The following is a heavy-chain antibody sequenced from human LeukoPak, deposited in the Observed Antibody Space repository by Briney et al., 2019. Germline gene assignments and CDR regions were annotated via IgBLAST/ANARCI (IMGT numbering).Heavy chain of an antibody. CDR1: GGSISSYY. J-gene: IGHJ6*03. CDR2: IYYSGST. D-gene: IGHD1-1*01. CDR3: ARVSGYYYYMDV. Sequence: SETLSLTCTVSGGSISSYYWSWIRQPPGKGLEWIGYIYYSGSTNYNPSLKSRVTISVDTSKNQFSLKLSSVTAADTAVYYCARVSGYYYYMDVWGKGTTVTVSS. V-gene: IGHV4-59*01.